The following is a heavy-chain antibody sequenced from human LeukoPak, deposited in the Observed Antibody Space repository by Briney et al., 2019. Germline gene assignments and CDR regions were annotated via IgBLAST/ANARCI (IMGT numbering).Heavy chain of an antibody. J-gene: IGHJ4*02. D-gene: IGHD1-26*01. V-gene: IGHV4-59*01. Sequence: SETLSLTCTVSGGSISSYYWSWIRQPPGNGLEWIGYIYSSGSTNYNPSLESRVTMSVDKSKNQFSLKLSSVTVADTAVYYCARDKAGSSSLDYWGQGTLVTVSS. CDR1: GGSISSYY. CDR3: ARDKAGSSSLDY. CDR2: IYSSGST.